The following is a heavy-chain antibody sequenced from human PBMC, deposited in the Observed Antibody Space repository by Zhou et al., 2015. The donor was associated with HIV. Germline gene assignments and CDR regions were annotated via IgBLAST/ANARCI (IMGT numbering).Heavy chain of an antibody. D-gene: IGHD3-22*01. V-gene: IGHV1-46*01. CDR3: ARGSDDSSGYPSQRIDAFDI. CDR1: GYTFTSYY. Sequence: QVQLVQSGAEVKKPGASVKVSCKASGYTFTSYYMHWVRQAPGQGLEWMGIINPSGGSTSYAQKFQGRVTMTRDTSTSTVYMELSSLRSEDTAVYYCARGSDDSSGYPSQRIDAFDIWGQGTMVTVSS. J-gene: IGHJ3*02. CDR2: INPSGGST.